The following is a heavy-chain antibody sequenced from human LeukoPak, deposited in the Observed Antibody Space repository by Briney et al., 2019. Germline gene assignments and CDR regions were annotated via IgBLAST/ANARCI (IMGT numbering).Heavy chain of an antibody. CDR2: IIPIFGTA. CDR1: GGTFSSYA. J-gene: IGHJ4*02. D-gene: IGHD2-2*02. V-gene: IGHV1-69*13. Sequence: SVKVSCKASGGTFSSYAISWVRQAPGQGLEWMGGIIPIFGTANYAQKFQGRVTITADESTSTAYMELSSLRSEDTAVYYCAKVESQYQLLDLFDYWGQGTLVTVSS. CDR3: AKVESQYQLLDLFDY.